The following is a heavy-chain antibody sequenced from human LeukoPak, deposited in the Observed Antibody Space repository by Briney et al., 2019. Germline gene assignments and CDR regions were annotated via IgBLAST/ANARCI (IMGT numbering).Heavy chain of an antibody. D-gene: IGHD2-15*01. CDR2: IYPGDSDT. Sequence: GESLKISCNGSGYXFTNYWICWVRQMPGKGLEWIGIIYPGDSDTRYSPSFQGQVTFSADKSISTTYLQWSSMKASDTAMYYCARLPGYCTGGSCYFDYWGQGTLVTVSS. V-gene: IGHV5-51*01. J-gene: IGHJ4*02. CDR3: ARLPGYCTGGSCYFDY. CDR1: GYXFTNYW.